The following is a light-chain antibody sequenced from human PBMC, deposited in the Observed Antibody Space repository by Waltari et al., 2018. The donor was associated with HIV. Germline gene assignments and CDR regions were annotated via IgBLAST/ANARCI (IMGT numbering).Light chain of an antibody. Sequence: QSALAHPASVSDSPGQSITISCTGTSSDVGDYNLVSWYQQHPGKVPKLIIYEVTKRPSGVSNRCSGSKSGNTASLTISGLQAEDEADYYCCSYAASRSVVFGRGTKLSVL. CDR1: SSDVGDYNL. CDR3: CSYAASRSVV. CDR2: EVT. V-gene: IGLV2-23*02. J-gene: IGLJ2*01.